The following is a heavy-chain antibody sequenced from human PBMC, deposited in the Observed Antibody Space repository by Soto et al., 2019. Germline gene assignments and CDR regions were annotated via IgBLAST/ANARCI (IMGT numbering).Heavy chain of an antibody. J-gene: IGHJ5*02. CDR3: AREGLDP. CDR1: GYSISSGYF. Sequence: SETLSLTCVVSGYSISSGYFWGWIRQPPGKALEFIGNIYYSGSTYYNPSLKSRASLSVDTSNNQFSLKLSSVTAADTAVYYCAREGLDPWGQGTLVTVSS. V-gene: IGHV4-38-2*02. CDR2: IYYSGST.